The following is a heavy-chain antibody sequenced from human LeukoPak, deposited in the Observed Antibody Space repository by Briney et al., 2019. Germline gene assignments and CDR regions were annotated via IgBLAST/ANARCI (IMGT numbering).Heavy chain of an antibody. CDR2: ITGSSTWT. CDR3: ARELVSLGTGYLDL. V-gene: IGHV3-23*01. D-gene: IGHD7-27*01. Sequence: PGGSLRLSCEASGFTFGTYGMTWVRQAPGKGLEWVSGITGSSTWTYYADSVKGRFTISRDNSKNTLQLQMHSLRAEDTAIYYCARELVSLGTGYLDLWGRGTLVTVSS. J-gene: IGHJ2*01. CDR1: GFTFGTYG.